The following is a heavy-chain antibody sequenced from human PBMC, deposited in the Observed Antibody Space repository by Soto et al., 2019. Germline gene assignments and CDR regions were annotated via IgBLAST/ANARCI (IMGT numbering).Heavy chain of an antibody. Sequence: GGSLRLSCAASGVSISSYATNWVRQAPGKGLEWVSAISGSGGSTYYADSVKGRFTISRDNSKNTLYLQMHSLRAEDTAVYYCAKDARIRVEVPAALDPWGQGTLVTVSS. CDR1: GVSISSYA. J-gene: IGHJ5*02. CDR3: AKDARIRVEVPAALDP. CDR2: ISGSGGST. V-gene: IGHV3-23*01. D-gene: IGHD2-2*01.